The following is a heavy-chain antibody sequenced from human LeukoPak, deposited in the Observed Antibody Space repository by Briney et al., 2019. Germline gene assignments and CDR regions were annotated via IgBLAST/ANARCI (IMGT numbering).Heavy chain of an antibody. CDR1: GYTFTSYG. V-gene: IGHV1-18*01. Sequence: GESLKISCKASGYTFTSYGISWVRQAPGQGLEWMGWISAYNGNTNYAQKLQGRVTMTTDTSTSTAYMELRSLRSDDTAVYYCARVYSSGWRSWFDPWGQGTLVTVSS. CDR3: ARVYSSGWRSWFDP. J-gene: IGHJ5*02. CDR2: ISAYNGNT. D-gene: IGHD6-19*01.